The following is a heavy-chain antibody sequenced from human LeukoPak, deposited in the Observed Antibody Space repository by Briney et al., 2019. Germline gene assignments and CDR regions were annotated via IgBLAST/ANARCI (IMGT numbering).Heavy chain of an antibody. V-gene: IGHV3-7*01. Sequence: GGSLRLSCAASGFSFSSYWMSWVRQAPGKRLEWVANIKQDGSEQYYVDSVKGRFTISRDNAKNSLYLQMNSLRAEDTAVYYCAKETAYYYDSSGYYYYWGQGTLVTVSS. D-gene: IGHD3-22*01. J-gene: IGHJ4*02. CDR1: GFSFSSYW. CDR2: IKQDGSEQ. CDR3: AKETAYYYDSSGYYYY.